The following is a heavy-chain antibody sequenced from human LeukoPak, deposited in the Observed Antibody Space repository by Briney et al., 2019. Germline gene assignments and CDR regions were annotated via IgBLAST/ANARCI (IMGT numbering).Heavy chain of an antibody. V-gene: IGHV3-33*01. J-gene: IGHJ4*02. CDR3: ARDRCGGDCYYFDY. Sequence: AGTSLTLSCAASGFTFCNYGMKWFGQAPGMGLEWVAFIWYDGSNKYYTDSVRGRFTISRDSSKNTMYLQMNSLRAEDTAVYYCARDRCGGDCYYFDYWGQGSLVTVSS. CDR2: IWYDGSNK. D-gene: IGHD2-21*02. CDR1: GFTFCNYG.